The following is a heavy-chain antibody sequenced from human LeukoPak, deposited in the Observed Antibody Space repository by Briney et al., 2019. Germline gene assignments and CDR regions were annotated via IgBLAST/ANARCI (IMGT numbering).Heavy chain of an antibody. D-gene: IGHD2-8*01. J-gene: IGHJ4*02. CDR1: GSSISSDYY. CDR2: IYHDETT. CDR3: ANADTEDFFDS. Sequence: SETLSLTCAVSGSSISSDYYWGWVRQPPGKGLEWVGSIYHDETTYYNPSLKSRVTISLVSSKKQFSLMLASVTAADTAIYYCANADTEDFFDSWGRGILVTVSS. V-gene: IGHV4-38-2*01.